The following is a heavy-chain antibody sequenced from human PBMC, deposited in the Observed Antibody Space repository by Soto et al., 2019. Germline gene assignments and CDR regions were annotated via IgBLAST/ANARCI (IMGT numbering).Heavy chain of an antibody. J-gene: IGHJ6*02. Sequence: QVQLVQSGAEVKKPGASVKVSCKASGYTFASYGISWVRQAPGQGLEWMGWISAYNGNTNYAQKFQGRVTMTTDTCTRTAYMEVRSLRSDDTAVYYCAREGTCSSTSCPTYFSFGMDVWGQGTTVTVSS. CDR3: AREGTCSSTSCPTYFSFGMDV. CDR2: ISAYNGNT. CDR1: GYTFASYG. D-gene: IGHD2-2*01. V-gene: IGHV1-18*01.